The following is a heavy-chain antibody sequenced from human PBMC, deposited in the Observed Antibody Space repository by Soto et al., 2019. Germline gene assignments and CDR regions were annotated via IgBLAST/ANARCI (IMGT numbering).Heavy chain of an antibody. CDR1: GGSAPSGNYY. CDR3: ARDQGIAVAVFDL. J-gene: IGHJ4*02. CDR2: IYYSGNT. Sequence: QVKLQESGQGLVKPSETLSLTCTVSGGSAPSGNYYWSWIRQPPGKGLEWIGYIYYSGNTNYNPSRKSRVTISVDTSKNQISLKRRSVTAADTAGYYCARDQGIAVAVFDLWGQGTRVTCSS. V-gene: IGHV4-61*01. D-gene: IGHD6-19*01.